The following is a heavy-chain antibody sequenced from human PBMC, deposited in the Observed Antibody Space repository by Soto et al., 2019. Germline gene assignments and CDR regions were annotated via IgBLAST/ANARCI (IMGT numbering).Heavy chain of an antibody. J-gene: IGHJ4*02. D-gene: IGHD3-3*01. CDR1: GFTFSSYS. CDR3: ARDGGASLLFFVLPKPRPTAQFDY. Sequence: PGGSLRLSCAASGFTFSSYSMNWVRQAPGKGLEWVSSISSSSSYIYYADSVKGRFTISRDNAKNSLYLQMNSLRAEDTAVYYYARDGGASLLFFVLPKPRPTAQFDYLSQRTLVTVSS. V-gene: IGHV3-21*01. CDR2: ISSSSSYI.